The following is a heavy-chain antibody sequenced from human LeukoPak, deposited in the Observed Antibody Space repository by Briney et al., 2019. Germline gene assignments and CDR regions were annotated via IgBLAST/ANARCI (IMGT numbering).Heavy chain of an antibody. Sequence: ASVKVSCKASGYTFTGYYMHWVRQAPGQGLEWMGWINPNSGGTNYAQKFQGRVTMTRDTSISTAYMELSRLRSDDTAVYYCARGDDILTGPRDYYYYYMDVWGKGTTVTISS. CDR1: GYTFTGYY. J-gene: IGHJ6*03. D-gene: IGHD3-9*01. CDR2: INPNSGGT. CDR3: ARGDDILTGPRDYYYYYMDV. V-gene: IGHV1-2*02.